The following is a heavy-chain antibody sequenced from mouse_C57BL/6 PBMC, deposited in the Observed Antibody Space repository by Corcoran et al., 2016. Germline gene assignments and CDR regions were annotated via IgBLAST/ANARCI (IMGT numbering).Heavy chain of an antibody. V-gene: IGHV1-26*01. J-gene: IGHJ4*01. CDR3: ARRYYGSRNYAMDS. D-gene: IGHD1-1*01. Sequence: EVQLQQSGPELVKPGASVKISCKASGYTFTDYYMNWVKQSHGKSLEWIGDINPNNGGTSYNQKFKGKATLTVDKSSSTAYLALRSLTSEDSAVYYCARRYYGSRNYAMDSWRQGTSVAVSA. CDR1: GYTFTDYY. CDR2: INPNNGGT.